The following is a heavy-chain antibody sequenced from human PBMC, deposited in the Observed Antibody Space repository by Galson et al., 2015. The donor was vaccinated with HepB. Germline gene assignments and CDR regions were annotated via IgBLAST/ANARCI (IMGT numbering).Heavy chain of an antibody. CDR1: GFTFSSYS. CDR3: ARDRNYYDSSGYYRSLNY. V-gene: IGHV3-48*01. Sequence: SLRLSCAASGFTFSSYSMNWVRQAPGKGLEWVSYISSSSSTIYYADSVKGRFTISRDNAKNSLYLQMNSPRAEDTAVYYCARDRNYYDSSGYYRSLNYWGQGTLVTVSS. CDR2: ISSSSSTI. J-gene: IGHJ4*02. D-gene: IGHD3-22*01.